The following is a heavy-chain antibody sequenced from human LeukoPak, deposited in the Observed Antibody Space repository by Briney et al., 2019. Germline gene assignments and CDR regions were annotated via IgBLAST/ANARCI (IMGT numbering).Heavy chain of an antibody. CDR3: AKVGLTVTTILDYFDY. Sequence: GGSLRLSCAASGFTFSSYWMSWVRQAPGKGLEWVANIKQDGSEKYYVDSVKGRFTISRDNAKNSLYLQMSSLRAEDTAVYYCAKVGLTVTTILDYFDYWGQGTLVTVSS. CDR1: GFTFSSYW. D-gene: IGHD4-11*01. V-gene: IGHV3-7*01. CDR2: IKQDGSEK. J-gene: IGHJ4*02.